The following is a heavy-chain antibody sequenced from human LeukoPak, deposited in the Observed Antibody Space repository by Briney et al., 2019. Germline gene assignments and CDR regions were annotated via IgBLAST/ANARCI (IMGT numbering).Heavy chain of an antibody. CDR2: IYTSGST. J-gene: IGHJ5*02. V-gene: IGHV4-4*07. D-gene: IGHD2-15*01. CDR1: GGSISSYY. CDR3: ARDASVVAATETNWFDP. Sequence: AETLSLTCTVSGGSISSYYWSWIRQPAGKGLEWIGRIYTSGSTNYNPSLKSRVTMSVDTSKNQFSLKLSSVTAADTAVYYCARDASVVAATETNWFDPWGQGTLVTVSS.